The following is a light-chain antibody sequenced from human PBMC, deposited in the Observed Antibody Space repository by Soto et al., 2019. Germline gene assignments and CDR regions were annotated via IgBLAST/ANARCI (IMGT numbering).Light chain of an antibody. CDR3: QQYHNWPPQYT. CDR2: GAS. V-gene: IGKV3-15*01. J-gene: IGKJ2*01. Sequence: EIVMTQSPASLSVSPGDGATLSCRASQSVASNVAWYQQKPGQGPRLLIHGASTRAVGVPARFSGSGSGTDFTLTISSLQSEDFEVYYCQQYHNWPPQYTFGQGTKVQIK. CDR1: QSVASN.